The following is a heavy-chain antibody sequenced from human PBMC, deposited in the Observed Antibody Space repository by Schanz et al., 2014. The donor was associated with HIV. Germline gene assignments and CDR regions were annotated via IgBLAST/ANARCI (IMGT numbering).Heavy chain of an antibody. CDR1: GFTFSTYA. CDR3: AREKYSSTWWRAGLYFYGMDV. V-gene: IGHV3-30-3*01. D-gene: IGHD6-13*01. Sequence: QVQLVESGGGVVQPGRSLRLSCPASGFTFSTYAMHWVRQAPGKGLEWMAVISFDGSNKYYADSVKGQFTISRDNSKNTPYLQMNSLRAEDTAVYYCAREKYSSTWWRAGLYFYGMDVWGQGTTVTVSS. CDR2: ISFDGSNK. J-gene: IGHJ6*02.